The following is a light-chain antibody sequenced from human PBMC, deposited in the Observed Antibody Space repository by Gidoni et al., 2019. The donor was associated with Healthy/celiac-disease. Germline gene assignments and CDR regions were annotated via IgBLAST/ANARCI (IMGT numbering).Light chain of an antibody. Sequence: EIVLTQSPGTLSLSPGERATLSCRASQSVSSSYLAWYQQKPGQAPRLLIYGASSRATGIPDRFSGSGSGTDFTLTISRLEPEDFAVYYCQQYALGITFGGGTKVEIK. CDR3: QQYALGIT. CDR1: QSVSSSY. J-gene: IGKJ4*01. CDR2: GAS. V-gene: IGKV3-20*01.